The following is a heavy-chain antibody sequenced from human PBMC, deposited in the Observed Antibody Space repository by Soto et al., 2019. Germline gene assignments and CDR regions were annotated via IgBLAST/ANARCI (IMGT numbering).Heavy chain of an antibody. D-gene: IGHD6-19*01. CDR1: GVSISSSRYY. Sequence: PSETLSLTCTVSGVSISSSRYYLGWIRQRPGKGLEGIGYIYYSGSTYYNPSLKSRVTISVDTSKNQFSLKLSSVTAADTAVYYCARQWRTHSSGWQINYYYYGMDVWGQGTTVTVSS. CDR2: IYYSGST. CDR3: ARQWRTHSSGWQINYYYYGMDV. V-gene: IGHV4-39*01. J-gene: IGHJ6*02.